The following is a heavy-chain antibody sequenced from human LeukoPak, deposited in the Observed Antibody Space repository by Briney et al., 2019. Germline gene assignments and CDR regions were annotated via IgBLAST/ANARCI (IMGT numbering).Heavy chain of an antibody. V-gene: IGHV1-46*01. CDR3: ARTPGFFDILTGLTLDY. J-gene: IGHJ4*02. CDR2: FNPSGGST. CDR1: GYTFTSYY. D-gene: IGHD3-9*01. Sequence: ASVKVSCKASGYTFTSYYMHWVRQAPGQGLEWMGIFNPSGGSTSYAQKFQGRVTMTRDMSTSTVYMELSSLRSEDTAVYYCARTPGFFDILTGLTLDYWGQGTLVTVSS.